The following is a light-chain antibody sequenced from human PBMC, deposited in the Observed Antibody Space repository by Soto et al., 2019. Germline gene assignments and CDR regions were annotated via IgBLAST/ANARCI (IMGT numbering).Light chain of an antibody. V-gene: IGKV1-27*01. CDR3: QNYNSPQYT. Sequence: DIQMTQSPSSLSASVGDRVTITCLASQDISNYLAWYQQKPGKVPKLLISAASTLQSGVPSRFRGSGSGTDFTPTISSLQPEDVATCISQNYNSPQYTFGQGTKLEIK. J-gene: IGKJ2*01. CDR2: AAS. CDR1: QDISNY.